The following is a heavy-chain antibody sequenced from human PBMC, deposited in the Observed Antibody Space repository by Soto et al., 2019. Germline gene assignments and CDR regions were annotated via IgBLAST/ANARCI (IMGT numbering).Heavy chain of an antibody. CDR1: GYRFSSYW. CDR3: SRHGHYYDSGSPWFDS. Sequence: PGEALKISCEGSGYRFSSYWISWVRQMPEKGLEWIGRIDPSDSYTSYSPSFEGHVTISVDKSISTAYLQWNSLKASDTAMYYCSRHGHYYDSGSPWFDSWGQGALVTVSS. CDR2: IDPSDSYT. D-gene: IGHD3-10*01. V-gene: IGHV5-10-1*01. J-gene: IGHJ5*01.